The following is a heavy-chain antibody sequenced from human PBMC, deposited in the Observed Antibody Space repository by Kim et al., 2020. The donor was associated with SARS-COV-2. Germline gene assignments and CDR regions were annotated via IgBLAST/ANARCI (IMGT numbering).Heavy chain of an antibody. CDR2: ISYDGSNK. CDR3: AKDALSGSGMPADY. CDR1: GFTFTSYG. J-gene: IGHJ4*02. D-gene: IGHD1-1*01. V-gene: IGHV3-30*18. Sequence: GGSLRLSCAASGFTFTSYGMHWVRQAPGKGLEWVAVISYDGSNKFYADSVKGRFTISSDNSKNTMYLQMNSLRAEDTAVYYCAKDALSGSGMPADYWGQG.